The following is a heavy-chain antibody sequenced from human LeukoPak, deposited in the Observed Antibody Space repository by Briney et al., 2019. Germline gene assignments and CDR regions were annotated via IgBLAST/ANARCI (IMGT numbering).Heavy chain of an antibody. V-gene: IGHV3-33*01. CDR1: GFTFSSYG. Sequence: PGRSLRLSCAASGFTFSSYGMHWVRQAPGKGLEWVAVIWYDGSNKYYADSVEGRFTISRDNAKNSLYLQMNSLRDEDTAVYYCASSGSYRFDYWGQGTLVTVSS. CDR2: IWYDGSNK. J-gene: IGHJ4*02. CDR3: ASSGSYRFDY. D-gene: IGHD1-26*01.